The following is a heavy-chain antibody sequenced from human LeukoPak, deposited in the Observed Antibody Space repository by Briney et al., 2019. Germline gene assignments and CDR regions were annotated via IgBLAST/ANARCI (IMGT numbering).Heavy chain of an antibody. Sequence: SETLSLTCAVYGGSFSGYYWSWIRQPPGKGLEWIGEINHSGSTNYNPSLKSRATISVDTSKNQFSLKLSSVTAADTAVYYCARVPYDFWSGYYVDYWGQGTLVTVSS. J-gene: IGHJ4*02. D-gene: IGHD3-3*01. CDR2: INHSGST. CDR1: GGSFSGYY. V-gene: IGHV4-34*01. CDR3: ARVPYDFWSGYYVDY.